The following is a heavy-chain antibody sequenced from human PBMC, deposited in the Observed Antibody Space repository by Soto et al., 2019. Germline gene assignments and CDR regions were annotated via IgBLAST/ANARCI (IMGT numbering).Heavy chain of an antibody. CDR3: ARARGYFDS. CDR2: TYYRSKWYN. J-gene: IGHJ4*02. Sequence: PSQTLSLTCAISGDSVSSNSAAWSWIRQSPSRGLEWLGRTYYRSKWYNEYAVSLKSRITINPDTSKNQFFLQLNSVTPEDTAVYYCARARGYFDSWGQGTLVTVSS. D-gene: IGHD3-10*01. CDR1: GDSVSSNSAA. V-gene: IGHV6-1*01.